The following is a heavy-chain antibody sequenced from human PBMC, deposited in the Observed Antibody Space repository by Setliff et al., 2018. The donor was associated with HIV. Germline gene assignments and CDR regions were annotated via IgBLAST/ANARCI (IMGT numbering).Heavy chain of an antibody. CDR1: GYSFTTSW. CDR3: ARHGPMRDGYNHGAFDY. J-gene: IGHJ4*02. V-gene: IGHV5-51*01. D-gene: IGHD5-12*01. CDR2: IFPADSDT. Sequence: GESLTISCKASGYSFTTSWIGWVRQMPGKGLEWMGIIFPADSDTTYSPSFQGQVTISADKSISTAYLQWSRLKASDTAMYYCARHGPMRDGYNHGAFDYWGQGTQVTVSS.